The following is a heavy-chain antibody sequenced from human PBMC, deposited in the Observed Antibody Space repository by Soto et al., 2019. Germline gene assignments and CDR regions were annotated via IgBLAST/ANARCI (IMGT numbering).Heavy chain of an antibody. V-gene: IGHV4-4*07. CDR3: VRGRSYSVYDF. Sequence: SETLSLTCTVSGGSISGHSWVWIRQPAGRGLEWIGHIYPSGSSSYNPSLRSRVTMSLDTSKNQIFLNLTSVTAADTAVFYCVRGRSYSVYDFWGPGTLVAVSS. CDR2: IYPSGSS. J-gene: IGHJ4*02. CDR1: GGSISGHS. D-gene: IGHD5-12*01.